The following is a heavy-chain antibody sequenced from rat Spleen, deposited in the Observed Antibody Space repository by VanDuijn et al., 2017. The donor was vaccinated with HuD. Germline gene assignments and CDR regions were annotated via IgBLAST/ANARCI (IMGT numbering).Heavy chain of an antibody. V-gene: IGHV5-29*01. D-gene: IGHD2-5*01. CDR2: ISSDGRRN. CDR1: GFTFSDYG. CDR3: TRGYSGDA. Sequence: EVKLVESGGGLVQPGRSLKLSCAASGFTFSDYGVAWVRQAPRKGLEWVATISSDGRRNYYRDSVKGRFTISRDNAQNTLYLQMNSLRSEDTATYYCTRGYSGDAWGQGASVTVSS. J-gene: IGHJ4*01.